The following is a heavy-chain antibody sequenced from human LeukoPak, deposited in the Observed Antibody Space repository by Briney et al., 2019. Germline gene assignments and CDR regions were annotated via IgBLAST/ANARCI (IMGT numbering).Heavy chain of an antibody. Sequence: PGGSLRLSCTASGFTFSNYGLNWVRQAPGKGLEWVSFIDTSGSYIYYRDSVKGRVTISRDNAKNSLYLQMNGLRAEDTAVYYCARGRSITLLRGVAMSDGFDVWGQGAIVTVSS. V-gene: IGHV3-21*01. CDR3: ARGRSITLLRGVAMSDGFDV. D-gene: IGHD3-10*01. J-gene: IGHJ3*01. CDR1: GFTFSNYG. CDR2: IDTSGSYI.